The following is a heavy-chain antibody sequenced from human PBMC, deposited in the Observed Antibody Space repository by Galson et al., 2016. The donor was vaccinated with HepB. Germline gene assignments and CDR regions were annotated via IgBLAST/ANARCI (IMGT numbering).Heavy chain of an antibody. CDR3: TRDLHGDGPNPAVHRGDY. CDR1: GFTLNTNN. Sequence: SLRLSCAVSGFTLNTNNMAWVRQAPGKGLEWVSAIFGGGSTYYADSVAGRFIISKDDSQNIVYLQMKSLTADDTAVYYCTRDLHGDGPNPAVHRGDYWGQGTLVTVSS. D-gene: IGHD3-10*01. J-gene: IGHJ4*02. CDR2: IFGGGST. V-gene: IGHV3-53*01.